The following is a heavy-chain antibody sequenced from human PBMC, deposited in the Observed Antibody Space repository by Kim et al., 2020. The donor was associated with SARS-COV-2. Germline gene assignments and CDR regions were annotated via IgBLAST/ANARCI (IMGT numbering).Heavy chain of an antibody. CDR3: AKAADYDFWSGDAYGMDV. Sequence: GSLRLSCAASGFTFSSYAMSWVRQAPGKGLEWVSAISGSGGSTYYADSVKGRFTISRDNSKNTLYLQMNSLRAEDTAVYYCAKAADYDFWSGDAYGMDVWGQGTTVTVSS. CDR1: GFTFSSYA. V-gene: IGHV3-23*01. J-gene: IGHJ6*02. CDR2: ISGSGGST. D-gene: IGHD3-3*01.